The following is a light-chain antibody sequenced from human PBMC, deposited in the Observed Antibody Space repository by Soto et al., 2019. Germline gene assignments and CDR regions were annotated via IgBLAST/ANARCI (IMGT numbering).Light chain of an antibody. CDR3: QHYGSSPYT. CDR1: QSVSSSY. V-gene: IGKV3-20*01. Sequence: EIVLTQSPGTLSLSPGERATLSCRASQSVSSSYLVWYQQKPGQAPRLLIYGASSRATGIPDRFSGSGSGTDFILTISRVEAEDFAEYFCQHYGSSPYTFGQGTKVEIK. CDR2: GAS. J-gene: IGKJ2*01.